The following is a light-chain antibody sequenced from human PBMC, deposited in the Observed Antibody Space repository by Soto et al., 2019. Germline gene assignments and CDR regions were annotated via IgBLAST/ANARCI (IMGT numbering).Light chain of an antibody. V-gene: IGLV3-21*02. CDR1: KIGSKS. CDR2: HDS. Sequence: SYELTQPPSVSVAPGQTARISCEGNKIGSKSGHWYQQQPGQAPMLVVYHDSDRPSGIPERFSGSNSGNTATLTISRVEAGDEADYYCQVWDSAVDHHNYVFGTGTKVTVL. J-gene: IGLJ1*01. CDR3: QVWDSAVDHHNYV.